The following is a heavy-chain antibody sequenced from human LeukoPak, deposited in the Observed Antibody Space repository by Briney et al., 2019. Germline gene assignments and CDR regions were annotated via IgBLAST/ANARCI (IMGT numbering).Heavy chain of an antibody. Sequence: PSETLSLTCTVPGGSISSSSYYWGWIRQPPGKGLEWIGSIYYSGSTYYNPSLKSRVTISVDTSKNQFSLKLSSVTAADTAVYYCARTPTYYYDSSGYYVAGVNAFDIWGQGTMVTVSS. D-gene: IGHD3-22*01. CDR2: IYYSGST. J-gene: IGHJ3*02. CDR1: GGSISSSSYY. CDR3: ARTPTYYYDSSGYYVAGVNAFDI. V-gene: IGHV4-39*01.